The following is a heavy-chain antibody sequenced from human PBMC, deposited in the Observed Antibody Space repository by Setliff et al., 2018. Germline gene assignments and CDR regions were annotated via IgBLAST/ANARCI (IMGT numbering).Heavy chain of an antibody. CDR2: IDPKSGAT. D-gene: IGHD6-13*01. V-gene: IGHV1-2*02. CDR3: ARDPFLVQQFPYYMDV. J-gene: IGHJ6*03. CDR1: GYTFTDYH. Sequence: ASVKVSCKTSGYTFTDYHLHWVRQAPGQGLEWMGWIDPKSGATRYAQKFQGRVTLTRDTSITTAYMEVSTLTSDDTVVYYCARDPFLVQQFPYYMDVWGKGTTGTVSS.